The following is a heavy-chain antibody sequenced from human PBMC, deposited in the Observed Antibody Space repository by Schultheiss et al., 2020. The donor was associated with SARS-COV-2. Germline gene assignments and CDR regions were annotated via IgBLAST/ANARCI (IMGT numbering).Heavy chain of an antibody. CDR1: GFTFSSYS. J-gene: IGHJ4*02. V-gene: IGHV3-21*04. D-gene: IGHD3-3*01. CDR2: MSHSTRYT. Sequence: GGSLRLSCAASGFTFSSYSMNWVRQAPGKGLEWVSCMSHSTRYTDYADSVKGRFTISRDNSKNTLYLQMNSLRAEDTAVYYCAKGTIFGVVTGFDYWGQGTLVTVSS. CDR3: AKGTIFGVVTGFDY.